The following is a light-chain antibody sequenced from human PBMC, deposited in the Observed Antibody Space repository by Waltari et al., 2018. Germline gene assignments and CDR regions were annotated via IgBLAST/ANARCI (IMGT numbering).Light chain of an antibody. CDR2: DAS. Sequence: EIVLTHSPGTLSLSPGERATLPFRASQSVSRALRTLAWYQQKPGQAPRLLIYDASTRATGIPDRFSGSGSGTDFTLTISRLEPDDIAVYYCQRYGTLPATFGQGTKVEIK. V-gene: IGKV3-20*01. CDR1: QSVSRALRT. CDR3: QRYGTLPAT. J-gene: IGKJ1*01.